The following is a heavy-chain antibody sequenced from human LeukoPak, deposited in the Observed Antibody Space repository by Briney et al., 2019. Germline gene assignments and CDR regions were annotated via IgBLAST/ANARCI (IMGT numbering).Heavy chain of an antibody. CDR2: ISDSGST. V-gene: IGHV4-59*11. D-gene: IGHD3-22*01. CDR1: GGSLSTHH. CDR3: ARGYDSSAYYPFNY. J-gene: IGHJ4*02. Sequence: SETLSLTCVVSGGSLSTHHWSWIQQSPGRGLEWIGYISDSGSTNYNPSLKSRVTISVDTSKNQFSLMLSSVTAADTAVYYCARGYDSSAYYPFNYWGQGTLVTVSS.